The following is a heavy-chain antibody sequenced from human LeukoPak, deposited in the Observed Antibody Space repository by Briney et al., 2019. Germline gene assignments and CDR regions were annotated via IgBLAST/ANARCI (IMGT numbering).Heavy chain of an antibody. CDR1: GFIFSSYW. Sequence: GGSLRLSCAASGFIFSSYWMNWVRQAPGKGLEWVANIKQDGSEKYYVDSVKGRFTISRDNAKNSLYLQMNSLRDEDTAVYFCASPGLSRPYSSGPEMWGQGTMVTVFS. J-gene: IGHJ3*01. CDR3: ASPGLSRPYSSGPEM. D-gene: IGHD6-19*01. CDR2: IKQDGSEK. V-gene: IGHV3-7*03.